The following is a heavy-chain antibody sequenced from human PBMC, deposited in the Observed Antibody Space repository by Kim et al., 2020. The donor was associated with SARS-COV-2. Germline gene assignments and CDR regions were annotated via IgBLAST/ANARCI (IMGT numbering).Heavy chain of an antibody. CDR3: ARGIAARKRWFDP. D-gene: IGHD6-6*01. Sequence: YAQKFQGRVTRTRNTSISTAYMELSSLRSEDTAVYYCARGIAARKRWFDPWGQGTLVTVSS. V-gene: IGHV1-8*01. J-gene: IGHJ5*02.